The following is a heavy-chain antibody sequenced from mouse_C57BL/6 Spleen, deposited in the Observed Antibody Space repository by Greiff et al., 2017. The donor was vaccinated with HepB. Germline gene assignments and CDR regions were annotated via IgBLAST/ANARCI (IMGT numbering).Heavy chain of an antibody. CDR1: GFSLTSYG. Sequence: VQLKESGPGLVAPSQSLSITCTVSGFSLTSYGVHWVRQPPGKGLEWLVVIWSDGSTTYNSALKSRLSISKDNSKSQVFLKMNSLQTDDTAMYYCARQRYGYSNFLYYAMDYWGQGTSVTVSS. CDR3: ARQRYGYSNFLYYAMDY. CDR2: IWSDGST. D-gene: IGHD2-5*01. J-gene: IGHJ4*01. V-gene: IGHV2-6-1*01.